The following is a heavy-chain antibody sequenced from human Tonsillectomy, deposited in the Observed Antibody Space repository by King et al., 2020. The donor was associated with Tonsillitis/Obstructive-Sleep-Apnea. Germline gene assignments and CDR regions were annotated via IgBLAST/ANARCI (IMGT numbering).Heavy chain of an antibody. D-gene: IGHD5-12*01. CDR2: INHSGGSR. V-gene: IGHV1-46*01. CDR1: GYTFTSYY. J-gene: IGHJ4*02. CDR3: ARDSIVATDEFDY. Sequence: QLVQSGAEVKKPGASGKVSCNASGYTFTSYYMHWGRQAPGQGLEWMGIINHSGGSRSYAQKFQGRVTMTRDTSTSTVYMELSSLSSEDTAVYYCARDSIVATDEFDYWGQGTLVTVSS.